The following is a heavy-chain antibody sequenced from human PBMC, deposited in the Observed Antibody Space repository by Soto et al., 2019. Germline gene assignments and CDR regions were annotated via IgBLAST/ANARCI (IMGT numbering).Heavy chain of an antibody. CDR1: GGSISSGNYY. CDR2: IYHSGST. J-gene: IGHJ4*02. D-gene: IGHD2-15*01. Sequence: QVQLQESGPGLVKPSQTLSLTCTVSGGSISSGNYYWIWIRQHPGKGLEWLGYIYHSGSTYYNPSLKSRVTISVDTSKNQFSLKLSSVTAADTAVYYCARDPSGGSGPDYWGQGTLVTVSS. CDR3: ARDPSGGSGPDY. V-gene: IGHV4-31*03.